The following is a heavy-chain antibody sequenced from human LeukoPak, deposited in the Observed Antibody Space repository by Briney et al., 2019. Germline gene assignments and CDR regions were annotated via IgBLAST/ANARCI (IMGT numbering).Heavy chain of an antibody. V-gene: IGHV4-4*02. CDR2: IYHSGST. J-gene: IGHJ6*02. Sequence: SETLSLTCAVSGGSNSSSNWWSWVRQPPGKGLEWIGEIYHSGSTSYNPSLKSRVTISVDKSKNQFSLKLSSVTAADTAVYYCARSPPYYYDSSGYYYYYYGMDVWGQGTTVTVSS. D-gene: IGHD3-22*01. CDR3: ARSPPYYYDSSGYYYYYYGMDV. CDR1: GGSNSSSNW.